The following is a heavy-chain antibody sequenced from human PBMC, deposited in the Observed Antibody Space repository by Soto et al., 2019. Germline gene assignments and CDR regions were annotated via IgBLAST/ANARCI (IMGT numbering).Heavy chain of an antibody. CDR1: GFSFSIYT. J-gene: IGHJ4*02. Sequence: EVQLVESGGGLVKPGGSLRLSCAASGFSFSIYTMNWVRQAPGKGLEWVSSIGPSSNSIYYAASVKGRFTISRDNAKNSLYLPMNSLRGEDTAVYYGANGGTAAGTIRHWGQGTLVTFSS. CDR3: ANGGTAAGTIRH. CDR2: IGPSSNSI. V-gene: IGHV3-21*01. D-gene: IGHD6-13*01.